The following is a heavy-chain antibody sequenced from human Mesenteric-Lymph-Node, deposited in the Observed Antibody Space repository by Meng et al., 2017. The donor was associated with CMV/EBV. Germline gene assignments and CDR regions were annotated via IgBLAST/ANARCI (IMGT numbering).Heavy chain of an antibody. CDR1: GGTFDNYA. V-gene: IGHV1-69*05. J-gene: IGHJ4*02. D-gene: IGHD3-3*01. CDR3: ARGVAITIFGVVIPDYFDY. CDR2: IIPVFGTT. Sequence: SVKVSCKASGGTFDNYAVSWVRQVPGQGLDWMGRIIPVFGTTDYAQKFQGRVTMTRDTSISTAYMELSRLRSDDTAVYYCARGVAITIFGVVIPDYFDYWGQGTLVTVSS.